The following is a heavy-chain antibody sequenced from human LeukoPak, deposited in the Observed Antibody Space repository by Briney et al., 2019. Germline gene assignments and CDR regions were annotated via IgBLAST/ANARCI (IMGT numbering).Heavy chain of an antibody. J-gene: IGHJ4*02. V-gene: IGHV4-39*01. Sequence: SETLSLTCTVSGGSISSSSYYWGWIRQPPGKGLEWIGSIYYSGSTYYNPSLKSRVTISVDTSKNQFSLKLSSVTAADTAVYYCVREAAGSFDYWGQGTLVTVSS. CDR1: GGSISSSSYY. CDR3: VREAAGSFDY. D-gene: IGHD6-13*01. CDR2: IYYSGST.